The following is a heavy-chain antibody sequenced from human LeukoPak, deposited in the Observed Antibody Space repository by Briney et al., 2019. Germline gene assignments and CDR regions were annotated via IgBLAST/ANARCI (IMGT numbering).Heavy chain of an antibody. CDR2: ISGRGGNT. CDR1: GFIFSSYA. D-gene: IGHD6-13*01. Sequence: GGSLRLSCAASGFIFSSYAMSWVRQAPGKGLEWVSGISGRGGNTYYADSVKGRLTISGDKSKNTLYLQMNSLRADDTAIYYCAKPQGGAAAGSDYWGQGTLVTVSS. V-gene: IGHV3-23*01. CDR3: AKPQGGAAAGSDY. J-gene: IGHJ4*02.